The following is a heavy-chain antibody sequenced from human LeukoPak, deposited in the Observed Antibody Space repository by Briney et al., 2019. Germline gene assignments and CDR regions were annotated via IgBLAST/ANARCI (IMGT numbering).Heavy chain of an antibody. J-gene: IGHJ4*02. V-gene: IGHV3-30*03. CDR2: IAADGGVK. CDR3: AREATWGQWYFDH. CDR1: GITFSSHG. D-gene: IGHD6-19*01. Sequence: GRSLELSCVASGITFSSHGMDWVRQAPGKGLEWVAVIAADGGVKHYADSVKGRFTLSRDNSKNTLYLQMNSLSVEDTAVYYCAREATWGQWYFDHWGQGTPVTVSS.